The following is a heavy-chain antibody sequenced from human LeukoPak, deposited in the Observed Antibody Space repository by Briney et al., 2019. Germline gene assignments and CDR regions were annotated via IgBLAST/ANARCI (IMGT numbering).Heavy chain of an antibody. V-gene: IGHV3-30*02. CDR1: GFTFTNYG. Sequence: GGSLRLSCAASGFTFTNYGMHWVRQAPGKGLEWVAFIRYDGSNKYYADSVKGRFTISRDNSKNTLYLQMNSLRAEDTAVYYCAKEPENYDPTFDYWGQGTLVTVSS. CDR3: AKEPENYDPTFDY. J-gene: IGHJ4*02. CDR2: IRYDGSNK. D-gene: IGHD3-22*01.